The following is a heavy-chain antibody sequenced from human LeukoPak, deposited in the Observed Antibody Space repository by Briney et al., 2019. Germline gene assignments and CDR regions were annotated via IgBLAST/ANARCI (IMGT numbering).Heavy chain of an antibody. Sequence: SETLSLTCAVYGGSFSGYYWSWIRQPPGKGLEWIGEINHSGSTNYNPSLKSRVTISVDTSKNQFSLKLSSVTAADTAVYYCARRRGGAYYSDYWGQGTLVTVSS. CDR1: GGSFSGYY. CDR3: ARRRGGAYYSDY. CDR2: INHSGST. J-gene: IGHJ4*02. V-gene: IGHV4-34*01.